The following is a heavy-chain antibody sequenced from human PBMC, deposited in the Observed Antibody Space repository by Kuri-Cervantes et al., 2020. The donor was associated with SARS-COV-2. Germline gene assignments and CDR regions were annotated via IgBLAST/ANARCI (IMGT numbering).Heavy chain of an antibody. Sequence: SXXXXXSXSYYWGWXRQPPGKXXXWIGXXXYSGSTYYTXXLKXXXTISVXTXKNQFSXXXSXVXAADXXXYYCVXPRXXISWYTDYWGQGTLVTVSS. CDR2: XXYSGST. J-gene: IGHJ4*02. CDR1: XXXXXSXSYY. CDR3: VXPRXXISWYTDY. V-gene: IGHV4-39*07. D-gene: IGHD6-13*01.